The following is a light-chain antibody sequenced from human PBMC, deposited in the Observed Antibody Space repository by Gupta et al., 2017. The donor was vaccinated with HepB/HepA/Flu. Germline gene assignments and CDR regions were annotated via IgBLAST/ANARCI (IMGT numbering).Light chain of an antibody. Sequence: DIQMTQSPSSLSASVGDRVTITCRAGQSVSTYLHWYQQETGKAPKLLIYGASTWQSGVPPRFSGSGSGTDFTLTISRRQPEDFAIYYCQQRVSTPYTFGQGTKLDSK. CDR1: QSVSTY. J-gene: IGKJ2*01. CDR2: GAS. V-gene: IGKV1-39*01. CDR3: QQRVSTPYT.